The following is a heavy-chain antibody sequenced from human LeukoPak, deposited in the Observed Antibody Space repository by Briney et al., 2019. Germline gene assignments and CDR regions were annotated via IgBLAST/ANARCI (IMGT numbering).Heavy chain of an antibody. D-gene: IGHD2-15*01. J-gene: IGHJ4*02. CDR2: IKQDGTEK. CDR1: GFTFSNYW. Sequence: GGSLRLSCAASGFTFSNYWMSWVRQAPGKGLEWVANIKQDGTEKYYVDSVKGRFTISRDNAKNSVYLQMNSLRAEDAAVYYCARDKVVGATYLDYWGQGTLVTVSS. CDR3: ARDKVVGATYLDY. V-gene: IGHV3-7*01.